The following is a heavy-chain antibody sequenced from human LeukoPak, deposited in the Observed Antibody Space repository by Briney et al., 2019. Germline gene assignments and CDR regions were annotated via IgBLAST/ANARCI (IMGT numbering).Heavy chain of an antibody. CDR1: GGSISSSSYY. CDR2: VHYSGSI. J-gene: IGHJ4*02. V-gene: IGHV4-39*07. D-gene: IGHD3-9*01. CDR3: ARADYDILTGYYENEYYFDY. Sequence: SETLSLTCTVSGGSISSSSYYWAWIRQPPGKGLEWIGSVHYSGSIYYNPSLKSRATLSLDTSKNQFSLKLSSVTAADTAVYYCARADYDILTGYYENEYYFDYWGQGTLVTVSS.